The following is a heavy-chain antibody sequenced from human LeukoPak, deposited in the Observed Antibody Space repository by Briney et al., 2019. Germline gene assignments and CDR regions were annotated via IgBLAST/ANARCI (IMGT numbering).Heavy chain of an antibody. D-gene: IGHD3-22*01. J-gene: IGHJ4*02. CDR3: ASVGHDSSGYYYY. Sequence: GGSLRLSCAASGFTFSNYWMSWVRQAPGKGLEWVANIKEDGSEKYYVDSVKGRFTISRDNAENSLYLQMNNLRAEDTAVFYCASVGHDSSGYYYYWGQGTLVTVSS. CDR2: IKEDGSEK. V-gene: IGHV3-7*01. CDR1: GFTFSNYW.